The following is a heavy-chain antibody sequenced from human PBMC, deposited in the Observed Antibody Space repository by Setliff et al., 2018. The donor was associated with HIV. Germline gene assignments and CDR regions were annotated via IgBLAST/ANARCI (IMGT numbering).Heavy chain of an antibody. V-gene: IGHV3-49*04. Sequence: PGGSLRLSCTASGFTFGDYDMSWVRQAPGKGLEWIGFIRSKAYGGTTDYAASVKGRFTISRDDSKNIAYLQMNSLKTEDTAVYYCARLRGYSFGLASYYFYYMDVWGKGTTVTVS. CDR3: ARLRGYSFGLASYYFYYMDV. D-gene: IGHD5-18*01. CDR1: GFTFGDYD. J-gene: IGHJ6*03. CDR2: IRSKAYGGTT.